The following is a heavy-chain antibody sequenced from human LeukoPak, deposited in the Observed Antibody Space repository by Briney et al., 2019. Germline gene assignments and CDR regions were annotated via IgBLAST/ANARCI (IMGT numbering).Heavy chain of an antibody. CDR3: AIGYAHDAFDI. Sequence: QPGGSLRLSCAASGFTFSSYWMTWVRQAPGKGLDWVANIKQDGSEKYYVDSVKGRFSISRDNAKNSLYLQMKSLRAEGTAVYYCAIGYAHDAFDIWGQGTMVTVSS. D-gene: IGHD2-2*01. CDR1: GFTFSSYW. CDR2: IKQDGSEK. V-gene: IGHV3-7*01. J-gene: IGHJ3*02.